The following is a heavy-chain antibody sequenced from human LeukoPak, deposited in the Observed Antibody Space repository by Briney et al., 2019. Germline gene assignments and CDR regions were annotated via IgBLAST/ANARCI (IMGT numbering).Heavy chain of an antibody. CDR2: INHSGST. D-gene: IGHD6-19*01. CDR1: GFTFTDAW. V-gene: IGHV4-34*01. J-gene: IGHJ1*01. CDR3: ARPGGRSGLAEYFQH. Sequence: PGGSLRLSCAASGFTFTDAWMTWVRQPPGKGLECVGEINHSGSTNYNPSLKSRVTISVDTSKNQFSLKLTSVTAADTAVYYCARPGGRSGLAEYFQHWGQGTLVTVSS.